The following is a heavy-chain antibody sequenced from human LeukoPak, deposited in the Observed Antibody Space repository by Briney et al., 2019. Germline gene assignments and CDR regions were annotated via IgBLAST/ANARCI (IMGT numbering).Heavy chain of an antibody. D-gene: IGHD1-14*01. Sequence: ASVKVSCKASAYTFTAYYLHWVRQAHGQGFQWMGWLDPNNGDTEYAQKFQGRVTMTRDRSISTAYMDLGRLTSDDTAVYYCARRSRNGLDAFDIWGQGTMVTVSS. CDR1: AYTFTAYY. J-gene: IGHJ3*02. CDR3: ARRSRNGLDAFDI. CDR2: LDPNNGDT. V-gene: IGHV1-2*02.